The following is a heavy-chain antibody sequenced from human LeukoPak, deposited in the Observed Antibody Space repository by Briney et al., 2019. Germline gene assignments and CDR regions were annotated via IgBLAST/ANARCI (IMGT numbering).Heavy chain of an antibody. CDR3: ARDRIQLWSIAEYYFDY. Sequence: GASVKVSCKASGYTFTGYYMHWVRQAPGQGLEWMGWINPNSGGTNYAQKSQGRVTMTRDTSISTAYMELSRLRSDDTAVYYCARDRIQLWSIAEYYFDYWGQGTLVTVSS. J-gene: IGHJ4*02. CDR2: INPNSGGT. D-gene: IGHD5-18*01. V-gene: IGHV1-2*02. CDR1: GYTFTGYY.